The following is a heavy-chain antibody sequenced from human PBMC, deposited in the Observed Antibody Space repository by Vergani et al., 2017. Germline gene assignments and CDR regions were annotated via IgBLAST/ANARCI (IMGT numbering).Heavy chain of an antibody. J-gene: IGHJ6*02. CDR1: GFTFSDYY. CDR2: ISSSSSYT. Sequence: QVQLVESGGGLVKPGGSLRLSCAASGFTFSDYYMSWIRQAPGKGLEWVSYISSSSSYTNYADSVKGRFTISRDNAKNSLYLQMNSLRAEDTAVYYCARDKMVVVAATPDTYYYYGMDVWGQGTTVTVSS. D-gene: IGHD2-15*01. V-gene: IGHV3-11*06. CDR3: ARDKMVVVAATPDTYYYYGMDV.